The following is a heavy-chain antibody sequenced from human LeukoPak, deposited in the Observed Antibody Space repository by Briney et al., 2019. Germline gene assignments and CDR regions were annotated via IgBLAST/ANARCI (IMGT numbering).Heavy chain of an antibody. J-gene: IGHJ4*02. D-gene: IGHD2-2*01. V-gene: IGHV3-23*01. CDR2: IIGSGVTT. CDR1: GFTFSRFA. CDR3: AKDIVVVPAASNFDY. Sequence: PGGSLRLSCAASGFTFSRFAMAWVRQAPGKGLEWVAGIIGSGVTTYYADSVKGRFTISRDNSENTLFLQMNSLRAEDTAVYYCAKDIVVVPAASNFDYWGQGTLVTVSS.